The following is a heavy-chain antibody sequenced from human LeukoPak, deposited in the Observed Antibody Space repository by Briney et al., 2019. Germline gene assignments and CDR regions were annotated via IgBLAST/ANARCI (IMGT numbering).Heavy chain of an antibody. Sequence: SETLSLTCTVSGGSISSYYWSWIRQPPGKGLEWIGYIYYSGSTNYNPSLKSRVTISVDTSKNQFSLKLSSVTAADTAVYYCARAGDSSGNDAFDIWGQGTMVTVSS. CDR3: ARAGDSSGNDAFDI. D-gene: IGHD3-22*01. V-gene: IGHV4-59*12. CDR2: IYYSGST. J-gene: IGHJ3*02. CDR1: GGSISSYY.